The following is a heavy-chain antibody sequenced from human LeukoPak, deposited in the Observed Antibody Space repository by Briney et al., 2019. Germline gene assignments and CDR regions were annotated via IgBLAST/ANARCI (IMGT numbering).Heavy chain of an antibody. Sequence: PGGSLRLSCAASGFTFSSYSMNWVRQAPGKGLEWVSYISSSSSTIYYADSVKGRFTISRDNAKNSLYLQMNSLRAEDTAVYYCAREVGVVPATHGFDPWGQGTLVTVSS. CDR1: GFTFSSYS. CDR3: AREVGVVPATHGFDP. CDR2: ISSSSSTI. D-gene: IGHD2-2*01. J-gene: IGHJ5*02. V-gene: IGHV3-48*04.